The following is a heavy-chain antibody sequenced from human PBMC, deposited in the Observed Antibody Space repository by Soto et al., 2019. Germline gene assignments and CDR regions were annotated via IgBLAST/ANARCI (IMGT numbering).Heavy chain of an antibody. J-gene: IGHJ6*02. D-gene: IGHD5-18*01. CDR1: GGSFIGYY. CDR2: INHSGST. CDR3: ARGGYSYGYGSPNYYYYGMDV. Sequence: XGTLALTCAVYGGSFIGYYWSWIRQPPGKGLEWIGEINHSGSTNYNPSLKSRVTISVDTSKNQFSPKLSSVTAADTAVYYCARGGYSYGYGSPNYYYYGMDVWGQGTTVTVSS. V-gene: IGHV4-34*01.